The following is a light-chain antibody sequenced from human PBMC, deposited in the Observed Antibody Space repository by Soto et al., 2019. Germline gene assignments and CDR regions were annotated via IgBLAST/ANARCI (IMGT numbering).Light chain of an antibody. CDR2: DAS. J-gene: IGKJ4*01. CDR3: QQRSNWYT. V-gene: IGKV3-11*01. Sequence: EIVLTQSPATLSLSPGERATLSCRASQPISSYLAWYQQKPGQARRLLIYDASNRAPGIPARFSGSGSGTDFTLTISSLEPEDFAVYYCQQRSNWYTFGGGTKVEIK. CDR1: QPISSY.